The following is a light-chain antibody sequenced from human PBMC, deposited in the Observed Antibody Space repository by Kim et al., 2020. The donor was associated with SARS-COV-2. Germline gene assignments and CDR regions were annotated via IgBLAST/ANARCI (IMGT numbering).Light chain of an antibody. CDR1: SSDVGAYNY. J-gene: IGLJ2*01. Sequence: QSVTISGTGTSSDVGAYNYVSWYQQHPGKAPKLMIYEVSKRPSGVPDRFSGSKSGNTASLTVSGLQAEDEADYYCSSYAGTNNYVVFGGGTQLTVL. CDR3: SSYAGTNNYVV. CDR2: EVS. V-gene: IGLV2-8*01.